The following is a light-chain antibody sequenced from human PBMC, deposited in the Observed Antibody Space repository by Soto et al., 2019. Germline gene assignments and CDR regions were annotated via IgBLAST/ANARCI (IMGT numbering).Light chain of an antibody. J-gene: IGLJ3*02. CDR3: CSYAGSTWV. CDR1: SSDVGGYNY. Sequence: QSVLTQPRSVSGSPGQSVTISCTGTSSDVGGYNYVSWYQQHPGKAPKLLIYDVTKRPSGVPDRFSGSKSGNTASLTISGLRAEDETDYYCCSYAGSTWVFGGGTQLTVL. CDR2: DVT. V-gene: IGLV2-11*01.